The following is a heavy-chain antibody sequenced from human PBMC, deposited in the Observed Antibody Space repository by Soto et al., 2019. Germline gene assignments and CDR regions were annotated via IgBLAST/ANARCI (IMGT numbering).Heavy chain of an antibody. CDR1: GGSISSYY. CDR3: ARHEPRYFDANWCDP. D-gene: IGHD3-9*01. V-gene: IGHV4-59*08. J-gene: IGHJ5*02. Sequence: QVQLQESGPGLVKPSETLSLTCTVSGGSISSYYWSWIRQPPGKGLEWIGYIYYSGSTNYNPSLKSRVTRSVDTSKNQFSLKLSSVTAADTAVYYCARHEPRYFDANWCDPWGQGTLVTVSS. CDR2: IYYSGST.